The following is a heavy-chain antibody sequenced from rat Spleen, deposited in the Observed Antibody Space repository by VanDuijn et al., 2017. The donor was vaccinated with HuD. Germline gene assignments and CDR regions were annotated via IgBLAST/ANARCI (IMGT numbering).Heavy chain of an antibody. V-gene: IGHV2S12*01. CDR1: GFSLTNNG. J-gene: IGHJ2*01. CDR2: ILSGGST. CDR3: ARWGDY. Sequence: QVQLKESGPGLVQPSQTLSLTCTVSGFSLTNNGVSWVRQPPGKDLEWIAAILSGGSTYYNSALKSRLGISRDTTKSQVFLKMNSLQIEDTAMYFCARWGDYWGQGVMVTVSS.